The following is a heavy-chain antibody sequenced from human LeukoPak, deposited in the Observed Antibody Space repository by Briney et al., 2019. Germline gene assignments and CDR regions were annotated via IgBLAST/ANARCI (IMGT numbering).Heavy chain of an antibody. CDR3: AKAVTSDY. Sequence: GGSLRLSCAASGFTFSSYDMHWVRQATGKGLEWVSAIGTAGDTYYPGSVKGRFTISRDNSKNTLYLQMNSLRAEDTAVYYCAKAVTSDYWGQGTLVTVPS. CDR1: GFTFSSYD. V-gene: IGHV3-13*01. D-gene: IGHD4-17*01. CDR2: IGTAGDT. J-gene: IGHJ4*02.